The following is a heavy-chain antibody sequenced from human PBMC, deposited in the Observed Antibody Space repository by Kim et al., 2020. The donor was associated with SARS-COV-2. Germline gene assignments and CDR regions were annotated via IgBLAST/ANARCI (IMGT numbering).Heavy chain of an antibody. CDR2: ISYDGSNK. V-gene: IGHV3-30*18. D-gene: IGHD3-10*01. J-gene: IGHJ3*02. CDR1: GFTFSSYG. CDR3: AKDSSSVLLWFGAFDI. Sequence: GGSLRLSCAASGFTFSSYGMHWVRQAPGKGLEWVAVISYDGSNKYYADSVKGRFTISRDNSKNTLYLQMNSLRAEDTAVYYCAKDSSSVLLWFGAFDIGGQGKMVPVSS.